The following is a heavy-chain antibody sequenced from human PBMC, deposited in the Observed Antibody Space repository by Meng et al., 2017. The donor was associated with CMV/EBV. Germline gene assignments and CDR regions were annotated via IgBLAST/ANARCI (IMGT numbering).Heavy chain of an antibody. V-gene: IGHV4-59*01. J-gene: IGHJ4*02. D-gene: IGHD3-3*01. CDR2: IYYSGSS. Sequence: VRLIVSGPGRVKPHETLSLTCTVFGGSISSYFCSWCLQPPGKGLEWIGYIYYSGSSNDDASLKSRVTISVDTSKYQFYVKLSSVTAADTAVDYCARGYYDVMSGYYGVVYFDYWGQGTLVTVSS. CDR1: GGSISSYF. CDR3: ARGYYDVMSGYYGVVYFDY.